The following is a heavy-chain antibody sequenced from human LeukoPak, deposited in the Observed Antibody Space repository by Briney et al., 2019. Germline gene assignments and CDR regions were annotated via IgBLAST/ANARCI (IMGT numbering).Heavy chain of an antibody. V-gene: IGHV3-23*01. CDR1: GFTFSSYA. Sequence: GGSLRLSCATSGFTFSSYAISWVRQVPGKGLEWVSGISGGGGSTADADSVKGRFTISRDNSKKTLYLQMNSLRAEDTAVYYCAKNKGSSTPSFDYWGQGTLVTASS. CDR3: AKNKGSSTPSFDY. J-gene: IGHJ4*02. D-gene: IGHD6-6*01. CDR2: ISGGGGST.